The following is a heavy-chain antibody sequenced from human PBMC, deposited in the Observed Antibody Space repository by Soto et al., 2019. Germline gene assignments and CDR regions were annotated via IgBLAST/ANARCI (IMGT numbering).Heavy chain of an antibody. Sequence: GGSLRLSCAASGFTFSSYGMHWVRQAPGKGLEWVAVISYDGSNKYYADSVKGRFTISRDNSKNTLYLQMNSLRAEDTAVYYCAKLIYGSGSDGRRGAFDIWGQGTMVTVSS. CDR3: AKLIYGSGSDGRRGAFDI. J-gene: IGHJ3*02. CDR1: GFTFSSYG. D-gene: IGHD3-10*01. CDR2: ISYDGSNK. V-gene: IGHV3-30*18.